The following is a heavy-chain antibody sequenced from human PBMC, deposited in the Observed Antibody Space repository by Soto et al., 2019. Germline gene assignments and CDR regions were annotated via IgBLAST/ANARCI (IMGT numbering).Heavy chain of an antibody. J-gene: IGHJ4*02. Sequence: GGSLRLSCAASGFTFSSYWMHWVRQAPGKGLVWVSRINSDGSSTSYADSVKGRFTISRDNAKNTLYLQMNSLRAEDTAVYYCASDVVYCGGDCYSAADYWGQGTLVTVSS. CDR1: GFTFSSYW. D-gene: IGHD2-21*02. V-gene: IGHV3-74*01. CDR2: INSDGSST. CDR3: ASDVVYCGGDCYSAADY.